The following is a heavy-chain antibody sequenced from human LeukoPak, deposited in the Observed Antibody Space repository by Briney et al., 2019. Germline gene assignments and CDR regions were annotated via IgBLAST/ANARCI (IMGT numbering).Heavy chain of an antibody. Sequence: PSQTLSLTCTVSGGSISSGDYYLSWIRQPPGKGLEWIVYIYYSGSTYYNPSLKSRVTISVDTSKNQFSLKLSSVTAADTAVYYCARVTDRFLATQFDYWGQGTLVTVSS. CDR3: ARVTDRFLATQFDY. D-gene: IGHD3-3*01. CDR1: GGSISSGDYY. V-gene: IGHV4-30-4*01. J-gene: IGHJ4*02. CDR2: IYYSGST.